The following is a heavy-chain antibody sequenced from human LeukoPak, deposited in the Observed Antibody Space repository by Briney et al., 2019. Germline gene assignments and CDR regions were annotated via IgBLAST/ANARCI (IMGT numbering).Heavy chain of an antibody. V-gene: IGHV3-48*01. Sequence: PGESLRLSCAASGITFSSYSMNWVRQAPGKGLDWVSYISSSSSTIYYADSVKGRFTISRDNAKNSLYLQMNSLRAEDTAVYYCARLGDGYNPHYFDYWGQGTLLTVSS. CDR3: ARLGDGYNPHYFDY. J-gene: IGHJ4*02. CDR2: ISSSSSTI. CDR1: GITFSSYS. D-gene: IGHD5-24*01.